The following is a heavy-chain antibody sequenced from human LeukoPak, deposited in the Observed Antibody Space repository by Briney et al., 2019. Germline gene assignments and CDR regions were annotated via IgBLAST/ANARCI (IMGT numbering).Heavy chain of an antibody. V-gene: IGHV3-23*01. D-gene: IGHD6-19*01. CDR2: ISGGGGTT. J-gene: IGHJ5*02. Sequence: GGSLRLSCAASGFTFRSYAMSWVRQAPGKGLEWISAISGGGGTTYYADSVKGRFTISTDNSKNALYLQMSSLRAEDTAVYYCAKAKGQGLVPPFEPWGQGTLVTVSS. CDR3: AKAKGQGLVPPFEP. CDR1: GFTFRSYA.